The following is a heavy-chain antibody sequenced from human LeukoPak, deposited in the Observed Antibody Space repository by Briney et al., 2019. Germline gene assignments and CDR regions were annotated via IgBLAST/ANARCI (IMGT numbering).Heavy chain of an antibody. D-gene: IGHD2-15*01. CDR1: GYTFTSYY. Sequence: ASVKDSCKASGYTFTSYYMHWVRQAPGQGGEWMGIINHSGGSTSYAQKFQGRATMSRDTSTSKVYMELSSLRSEDTAVYYCARGFVVVAGPYGMDVWGQGTTVTVSS. CDR2: INHSGGST. J-gene: IGHJ6*02. V-gene: IGHV1-46*01. CDR3: ARGFVVVAGPYGMDV.